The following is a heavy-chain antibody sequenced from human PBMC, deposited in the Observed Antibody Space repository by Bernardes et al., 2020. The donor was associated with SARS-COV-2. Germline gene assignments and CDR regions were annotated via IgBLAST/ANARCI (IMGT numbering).Heavy chain of an antibody. CDR1: GFTFSGYG. CDR3: ARDKDAYSGYDLRY. V-gene: IGHV3-33*01. Sequence: GGSLRLSCAASGFTFSGYGMHWVRQAPGKGLEWVAVIWYDGSNKYYADSVKGRFTISRDNSKNTLYLQMNSLRAEDTAVYYCARDKDAYSGYDLRYWGQGTLVTVSS. CDR2: IWYDGSNK. J-gene: IGHJ4*02. D-gene: IGHD5-12*01.